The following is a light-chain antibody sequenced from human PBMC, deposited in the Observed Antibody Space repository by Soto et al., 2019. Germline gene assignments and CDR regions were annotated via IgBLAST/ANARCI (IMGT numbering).Light chain of an antibody. CDR3: HKYNSAPPT. CDR1: QGISNY. J-gene: IGKJ1*01. CDR2: AAS. V-gene: IGKV1-27*01. Sequence: DIQMTQSPSSLSASVGDRVTITCRASQGISNYLAWYQQKPGKVPKLLIYAASTLQSGVPSRFSGSGSGTDLTLTISRLQPEDGATYYCHKYNSAPPTFGQGTKMEIK.